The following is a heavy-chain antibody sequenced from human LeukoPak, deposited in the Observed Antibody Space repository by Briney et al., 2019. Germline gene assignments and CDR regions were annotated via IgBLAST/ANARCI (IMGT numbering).Heavy chain of an antibody. V-gene: IGHV4-38-2*01. CDR2: IYHSGST. Sequence: SETLSPTCAVSGYSISSGYYWGWIRQPPGKVLEWIGSIYHSGSTYYNPSLKSRVTISVDTSKNQFSLKLSSVTAADTAVYYCATSYYGSGSSYSLYFDYWGRGTLVTVSS. D-gene: IGHD3-10*01. J-gene: IGHJ4*02. CDR1: GYSISSGYY. CDR3: ATSYYGSGSSYSLYFDY.